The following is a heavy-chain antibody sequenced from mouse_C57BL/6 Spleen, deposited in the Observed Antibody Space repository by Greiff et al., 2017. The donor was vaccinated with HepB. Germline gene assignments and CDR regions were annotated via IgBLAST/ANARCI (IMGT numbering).Heavy chain of an antibody. V-gene: IGHV14-4*01. CDR2: IDPENGDT. CDR3: TTYDYGSSLDYYAMDY. J-gene: IGHJ4*01. Sequence: EVMLVESGAELVRPGASVKLSCTASGFNIKDDYMHWVKQRPEQGLEWIGWIDPENGDTEYASKFQGKATITADTSSNTAYLQRSSLTSEDTAVYYYTTYDYGSSLDYYAMDYWGQGTSVTVSS. D-gene: IGHD1-1*01. CDR1: GFNIKDDY.